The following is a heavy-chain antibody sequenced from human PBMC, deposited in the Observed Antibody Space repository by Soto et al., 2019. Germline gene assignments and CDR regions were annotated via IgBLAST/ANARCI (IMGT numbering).Heavy chain of an antibody. Sequence: ASGKVSCKASGYTFTSYGISWVRQAPGQGLEWMGWISAYNGNTNYAQKLQGRVTMTTDTSTSTAYMELRSLRSDDTAVYYCATKQGVVVVAAAKADYAMDVWGQGTKVTVSS. V-gene: IGHV1-18*04. D-gene: IGHD2-15*01. J-gene: IGHJ6*02. CDR3: ATKQGVVVVAAAKADYAMDV. CDR1: GYTFTSYG. CDR2: ISAYNGNT.